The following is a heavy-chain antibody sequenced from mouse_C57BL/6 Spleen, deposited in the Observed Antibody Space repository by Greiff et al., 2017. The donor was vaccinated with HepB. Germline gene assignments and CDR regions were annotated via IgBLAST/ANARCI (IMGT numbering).Heavy chain of an antibody. V-gene: IGHV1-69*01. CDR1: GYTFTSYW. Sequence: QVQLQQPGAELVMPGASVKLSCKASGYTFTSYWMHWVKQRPGQGLEWIGEIDPSDGYTNYNPKFKGKSTLTVDKSSNTAYMQLSSLTSEDSAVYDCARKGVGTYDWGQGTTVTVAS. D-gene: IGHD2-12*01. CDR2: IDPSDGYT. J-gene: IGHJ2*01. CDR3: ARKGVGTYD.